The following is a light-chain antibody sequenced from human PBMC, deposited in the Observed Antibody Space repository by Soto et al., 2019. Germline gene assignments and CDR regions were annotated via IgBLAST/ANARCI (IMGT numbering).Light chain of an antibody. J-gene: IGLJ1*01. Sequence: QSVLTDPASVSGSPGQSITISCTGTSSDVGGYNYVSWYQQHPGKAPKLMIYDVSNRPSGVSNRFSGSKSGSTASLTISGLQAEDEADYYCSSYTSSSTLYVFGTGTKVTVL. CDR3: SSYTSSSTLYV. CDR1: SSDVGGYNY. CDR2: DVS. V-gene: IGLV2-14*01.